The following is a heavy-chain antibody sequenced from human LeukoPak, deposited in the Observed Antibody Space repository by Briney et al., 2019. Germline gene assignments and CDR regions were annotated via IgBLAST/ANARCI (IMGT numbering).Heavy chain of an antibody. Sequence: GASVKVSCKASGYTFTSYDISWVRQATGQGLEWMGWMNPGSGNTGYAQKFQGRVTMTRNTSISTAYMELSSLRSEDTAVYYCARGDRSLYYFDYWGQGTLVTVSS. J-gene: IGHJ4*02. CDR3: ARGDRSLYYFDY. CDR2: MNPGSGNT. D-gene: IGHD3-22*01. CDR1: GYTFTSYD. V-gene: IGHV1-8*01.